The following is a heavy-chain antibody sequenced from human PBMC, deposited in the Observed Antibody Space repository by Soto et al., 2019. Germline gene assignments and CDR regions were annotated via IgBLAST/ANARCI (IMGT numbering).Heavy chain of an antibody. J-gene: IGHJ4*02. CDR3: VKEGYIRSDWYGQCDD. CDR1: GFILRDSY. D-gene: IGHD6-19*01. Sequence: PRGSLSLSGALSGFILRDSYMSWIRQALGKGREWGSYISSSSSYTNYADSVKGRFTISRDNSKNTLYLQMSRLIAEDTALYYCVKEGYIRSDWYGQCDDCGQGA. CDR2: ISSSSSYT. V-gene: IGHV3-11*06.